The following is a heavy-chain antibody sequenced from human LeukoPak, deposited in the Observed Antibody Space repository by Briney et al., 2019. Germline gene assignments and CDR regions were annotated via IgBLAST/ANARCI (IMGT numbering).Heavy chain of an antibody. J-gene: IGHJ4*02. V-gene: IGHV4-39*01. D-gene: IGHD6-13*01. CDR1: GGSISNSNYY. CDR3: ARPLSSSRENFDY. Sequence: PSETLSLTCTVSGGSISNSNYYWGWIRQPPGKGLEWIGSIYHSGSTLYTPSLKSRVTISVDTSKNQFSLKLTSVTAADTAVYYCARPLSSSRENFDYWGQGTLVTVSS. CDR2: IYHSGST.